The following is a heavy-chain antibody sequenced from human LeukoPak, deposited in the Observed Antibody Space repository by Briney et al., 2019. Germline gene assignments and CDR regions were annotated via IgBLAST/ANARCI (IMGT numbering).Heavy chain of an antibody. Sequence: GGSLRLSCAASGFTFSNYYMNWIRQAPGKGLEWVSYISSSGSTIYYADSVKGRFTISRDNAKNSLYLQMNSLRAEDTAVYYCARDQMTTVTTFDYWGQGTLVTVSS. J-gene: IGHJ4*02. CDR2: ISSSGSTI. V-gene: IGHV3-11*04. D-gene: IGHD4-17*01. CDR3: ARDQMTTVTTFDY. CDR1: GFTFSNYY.